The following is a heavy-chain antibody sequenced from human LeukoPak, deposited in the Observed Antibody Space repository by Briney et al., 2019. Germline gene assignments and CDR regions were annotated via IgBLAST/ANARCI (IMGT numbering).Heavy chain of an antibody. D-gene: IGHD3-10*01. CDR1: GGSISSGGYY. V-gene: IGHV4-31*03. J-gene: IGHJ4*02. CDR2: IYYSGST. Sequence: PSETLSLTCTVSGGSISSGGYYWSWIRQHPGKGLEWIGYIYYSGSTHYNPSLKSRVTISVDTSKNQFSLKLSSVTAADTAVYYCARGWTYYYGSGSYYKRGYYFDYWGQGTLVTVSS. CDR3: ARGWTYYYGSGSYYKRGYYFDY.